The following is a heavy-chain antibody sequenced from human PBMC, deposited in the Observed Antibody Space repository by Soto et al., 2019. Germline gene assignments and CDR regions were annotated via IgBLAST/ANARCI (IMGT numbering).Heavy chain of an antibody. J-gene: IGHJ5*02. Sequence: SETLSLTCTVSGGSISSHFWSWIRQPPGRGLEWIGNIHHSGSTTYNPSLKSRVTISVDTSKKQFSLKVASVTAADTAVYYCARDSHDWGGWFDPWGQGTLVTVSS. CDR1: GGSISSHF. CDR3: ARDSHDWGGWFDP. CDR2: IHHSGST. V-gene: IGHV4-59*11. D-gene: IGHD2-21*01.